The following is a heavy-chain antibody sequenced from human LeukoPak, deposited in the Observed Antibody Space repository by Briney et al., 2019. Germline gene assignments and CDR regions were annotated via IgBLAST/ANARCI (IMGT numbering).Heavy chain of an antibody. CDR3: ARATTVTTDFDY. V-gene: IGHV3-21*01. D-gene: IGHD4-11*01. CDR2: ISSSSSYI. Sequence: GGSLRLSCEASGFTFSSYSMNWVRQAPGKGLEWVSSISSSSSYIYYADSVKGRFTISRDNAKNSLYLQMNSLRAEDTAVYYCARATTVTTDFDYWGQGTLVTVSS. J-gene: IGHJ4*02. CDR1: GFTFSSYS.